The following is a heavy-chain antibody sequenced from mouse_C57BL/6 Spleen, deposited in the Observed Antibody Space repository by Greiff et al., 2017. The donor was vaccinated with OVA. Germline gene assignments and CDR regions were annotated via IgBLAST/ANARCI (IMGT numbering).Heavy chain of an antibody. J-gene: IGHJ2*01. CDR2: IDPENGDT. Sequence: VQLKESGAELVRPGASVKLSCTASGFNIKDDYMHWVKQRPEQGLEWIGWIDPENGDTEYASKFQGKATITADTSSNTAYLQLSSLTSEDTAVYYCTILITTVVFDYWGQGTTLTVSS. CDR1: GFNIKDDY. D-gene: IGHD1-1*01. CDR3: TILITTVVFDY. V-gene: IGHV14-4*01.